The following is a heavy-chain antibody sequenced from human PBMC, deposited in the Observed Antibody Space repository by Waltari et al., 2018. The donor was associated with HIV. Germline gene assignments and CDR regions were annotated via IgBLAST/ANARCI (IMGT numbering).Heavy chain of an antibody. D-gene: IGHD3-10*01. CDR3: ATGVRYYGP. V-gene: IGHV3-53*01. Sequence: AESGGRLIQPGGSLGLSCTASNFRVSGNHLTWIRQAPGGSLEWVAVIYPDDTTHYADSVSGRFTISRAKSRTTVLLLMNGLFVDDTATYFCATGVRYYGPWGQGTRVTVSS. J-gene: IGHJ5*02. CDR2: IYPDDTT. CDR1: NFRVSGNH.